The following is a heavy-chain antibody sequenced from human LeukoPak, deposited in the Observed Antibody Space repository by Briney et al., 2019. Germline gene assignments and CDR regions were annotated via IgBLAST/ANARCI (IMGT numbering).Heavy chain of an antibody. J-gene: IGHJ4*02. Sequence: GGSLRLSCAASGFTFSSYAMSWVRQAPGKGLEWVSAISGSGGSTYYADSVKGRFTISRDNSKNTLYLQMNNLRAEDTAVYYCAKIYDFWSGQLLSDYWGQGTLVTVSS. V-gene: IGHV3-23*01. CDR2: ISGSGGST. CDR1: GFTFSSYA. D-gene: IGHD3-3*01. CDR3: AKIYDFWSGQLLSDY.